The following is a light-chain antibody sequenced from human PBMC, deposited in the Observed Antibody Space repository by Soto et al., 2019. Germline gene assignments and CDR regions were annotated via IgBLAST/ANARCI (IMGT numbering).Light chain of an antibody. CDR1: SSDVGGYNY. J-gene: IGLJ2*01. CDR3: RSYTSSSTP. Sequence: QSALTQPASVSGSPGQSITISCTGTSSDVGGYNYVSWYQQHPGKAPKHMIYDARNRPSGVSNRFSGSKSVNTASLTISGLEDEEAAYYYCRSYTSSSTPFGGGTKVTVL. V-gene: IGLV2-14*01. CDR2: DAR.